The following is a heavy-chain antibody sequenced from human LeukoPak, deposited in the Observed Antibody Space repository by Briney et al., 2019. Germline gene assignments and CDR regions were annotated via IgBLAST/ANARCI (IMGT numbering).Heavy chain of an antibody. CDR1: GYTFTSYY. Sequence: AASVKVSCKASGYTFTSYYMHWVRQAPGPGLEWMGWINPHSGGTNYAHKFQGRVTMTRDTSISTAYMELSSLRSDDTAVYYCAREGGSSYGYAYHWGQGTLVTVSS. V-gene: IGHV1-2*07. CDR3: AREGGSSYGYAYH. J-gene: IGHJ5*02. D-gene: IGHD5-18*01. CDR2: INPHSGGT.